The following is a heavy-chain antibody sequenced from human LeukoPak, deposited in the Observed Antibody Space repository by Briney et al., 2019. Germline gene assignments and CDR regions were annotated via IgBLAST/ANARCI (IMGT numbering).Heavy chain of an antibody. CDR3: LLYSQWFGEPNYKGGDAFDI. CDR2: INPSGGST. Sequence: ASVKVSCKASGYTFTSYYMHWVRQAPGQGLEWMGIINPSGGSTSYAQKFQGRVTMTRDTSTSTVYMELSSLRSEDTAVYYCLLYSQWFGEPNYKGGDAFDIWGQGTMVTVSS. D-gene: IGHD3-10*01. CDR1: GYTFTSYY. V-gene: IGHV1-46*01. J-gene: IGHJ3*02.